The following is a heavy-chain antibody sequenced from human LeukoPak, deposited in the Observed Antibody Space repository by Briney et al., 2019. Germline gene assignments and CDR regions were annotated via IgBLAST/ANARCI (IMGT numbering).Heavy chain of an antibody. Sequence: ATVKVSCKASGYSFTTYDIKWVRQATGQGLEWMGWMNLKSGYTGYAQKFRGRVTITRDTSTSTVYMELSSLRSEDTAVYYCARVAGSIDYWGQGTLVTVSS. CDR3: ARVAGSIDY. D-gene: IGHD1-26*01. CDR1: GYSFTTYD. V-gene: IGHV1-8*03. J-gene: IGHJ4*02. CDR2: MNLKSGYT.